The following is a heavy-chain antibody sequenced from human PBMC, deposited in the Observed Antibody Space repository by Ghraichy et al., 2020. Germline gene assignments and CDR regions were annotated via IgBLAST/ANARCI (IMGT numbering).Heavy chain of an antibody. CDR2: IYYSRST. J-gene: IGHJ4*02. V-gene: IGHV4-59*12. Sequence: SQTLSLTCTVSGGSISSYYWSWIRQPPAKALEWIGYIYYSRSTNYNPSLKSRVTISVDTYKNQFSLKLSSVTAADTAVYYCAREYCSSTSCSSGPFDYWGQGTLVTVSS. CDR1: GGSISSYY. D-gene: IGHD2-2*01. CDR3: AREYCSSTSCSSGPFDY.